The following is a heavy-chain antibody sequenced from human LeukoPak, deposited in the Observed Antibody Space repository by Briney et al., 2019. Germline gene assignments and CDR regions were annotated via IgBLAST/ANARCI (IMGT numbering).Heavy chain of an antibody. D-gene: IGHD3-22*01. CDR3: ARAGVRYFDSSGLYAFDF. J-gene: IGHJ3*01. V-gene: IGHV4-39*01. Sequence: SETLSLTCAVSGGSISSTSYYWAWIRQPPGTGLEWIGTIYYSGSTYHNPSLKSRVTLSVDTSRNQFSLRLSSVDAADTAVYYCARAGVRYFDSSGLYAFDFWGQGTTVTVSS. CDR2: IYYSGST. CDR1: GGSISSTSYY.